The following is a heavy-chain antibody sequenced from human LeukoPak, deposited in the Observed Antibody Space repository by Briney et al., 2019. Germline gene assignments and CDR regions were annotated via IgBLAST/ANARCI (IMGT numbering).Heavy chain of an antibody. CDR2: ISYDGSNK. D-gene: IGHD5-12*01. CDR1: GFTFTDYY. Sequence: GGSLRLSCAASGFTFTDYYMSWFRQAPGKGLEWVAVISYDGSNKYYADSVKGRFTISRDNSKNTLYLQMNSLRAEDTAVYYCARDGGYSYDYFDYWGQGTLVTVSS. V-gene: IGHV3-30-3*01. CDR3: ARDGGYSYDYFDY. J-gene: IGHJ4*02.